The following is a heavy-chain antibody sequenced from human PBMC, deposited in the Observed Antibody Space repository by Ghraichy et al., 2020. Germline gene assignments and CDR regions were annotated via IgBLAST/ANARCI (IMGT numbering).Heavy chain of an antibody. Sequence: HGGRRAPGKGRVWVSGIYSDGSSTTYADSAKGRFTISRDNAKNTLYLQMNSLRAEDTAVYYCARGRPTYYFDYWGQGTLVTVSS. CDR3: ARGRPTYYFDY. V-gene: IGHV3-74*01. D-gene: IGHD4-11*01. CDR2: IYSDGSST. J-gene: IGHJ4*02.